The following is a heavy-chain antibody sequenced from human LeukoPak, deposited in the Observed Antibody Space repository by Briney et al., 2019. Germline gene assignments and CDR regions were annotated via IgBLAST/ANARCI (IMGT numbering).Heavy chain of an antibody. D-gene: IGHD6-13*01. CDR2: FYSGGST. V-gene: IGHV3-66*01. Sequence: GRSLRLSCAASGFTVSSNHLTWVRQAPGKGLEWVSVFYSGGSTYYADSVKGRFTISRDNSKNTLYLQMNSLRAEDTAVYYCARDRGIAALDYWGQGTLVTVSS. CDR3: ARDRGIAALDY. CDR1: GFTVSSNH. J-gene: IGHJ4*02.